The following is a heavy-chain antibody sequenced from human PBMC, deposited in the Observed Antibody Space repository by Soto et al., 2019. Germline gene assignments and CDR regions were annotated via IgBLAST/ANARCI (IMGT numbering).Heavy chain of an antibody. D-gene: IGHD2-15*01. Sequence: SETLSLTCTVSGGSISSGGYYWSWIRQHPGKGLEWIGYIYYSGSTYYNPSLKGRVTISVDTSKNQFSLKLSSVTAADTAVYYCAREPSGSSYGMDVWGQGTTVTVSS. V-gene: IGHV4-31*03. CDR3: AREPSGSSYGMDV. CDR2: IYYSGST. CDR1: GGSISSGGYY. J-gene: IGHJ6*02.